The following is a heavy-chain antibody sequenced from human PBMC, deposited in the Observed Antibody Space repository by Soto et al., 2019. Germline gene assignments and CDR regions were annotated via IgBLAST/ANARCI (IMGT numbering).Heavy chain of an antibody. CDR1: GFTFDDYA. CDR3: AKDNVRWQLLRGYFDY. Sequence: DVQLVESGGGLVQPGRSLRLSCAASGFTFDDYAMHWVRQAPGKGLEWVSGISWNSGSIGYADSVKGRFTISRDNAKNSLYLQMNSLRAEDTALYYCAKDNVRWQLLRGYFDYWGQGTLVTVSS. CDR2: ISWNSGSI. J-gene: IGHJ4*02. V-gene: IGHV3-9*01. D-gene: IGHD2-15*01.